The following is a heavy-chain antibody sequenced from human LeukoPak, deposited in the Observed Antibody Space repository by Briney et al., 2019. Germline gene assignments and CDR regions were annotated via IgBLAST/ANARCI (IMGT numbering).Heavy chain of an antibody. D-gene: IGHD3-10*01. Sequence: SQTLSLTCAISGDSVSSNSAAWNWIRQSPSRGLEWLGRTYYRSKWYNDYAVSVKSQITINPDTSKNQFSLQLNSVTPEDTAVYYCAREGEYKVGHYYYGMDVWGQGTTVTVSS. V-gene: IGHV6-1*01. CDR2: TYYRSKWYN. J-gene: IGHJ6*02. CDR1: GDSVSSNSAA. CDR3: AREGEYKVGHYYYGMDV.